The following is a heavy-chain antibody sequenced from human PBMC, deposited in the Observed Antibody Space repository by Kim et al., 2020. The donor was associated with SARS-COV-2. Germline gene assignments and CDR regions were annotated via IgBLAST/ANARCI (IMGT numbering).Heavy chain of an antibody. J-gene: IGHJ4*02. CDR1: GFTFSSYA. CDR2: ISGSGGST. V-gene: IGHV3-23*01. CDR3: AKVLPGYDSSGLYYFDY. D-gene: IGHD3-22*01. Sequence: GGSLRLSCAASGFTFSSYAMSWVRQAPGKGLEWVSAISGSGGSTYYADSVKGRFTISRDNSKNTLYLQMNSLRAEDTAVYYCAKVLPGYDSSGLYYFDYWGQGTLVTVSS.